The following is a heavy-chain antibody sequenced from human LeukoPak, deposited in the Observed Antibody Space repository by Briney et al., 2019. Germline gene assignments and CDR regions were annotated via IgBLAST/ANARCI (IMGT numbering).Heavy chain of an antibody. CDR1: GFTFSDYY. J-gene: IGHJ4*02. D-gene: IGHD5-18*01. V-gene: IGHV3-11*01. CDR2: ISSSDNTI. CDR3: ARVDGHSDGHFDY. Sequence: GGSLRLSCAASGFTFSDYYMSWVRQAPGKGLEWISDISSSDNTINYADSVKGRFTISRDNAKNSLYLQMNSLRAEDTAVYYCARVDGHSDGHFDYWGQGTRVTVSS.